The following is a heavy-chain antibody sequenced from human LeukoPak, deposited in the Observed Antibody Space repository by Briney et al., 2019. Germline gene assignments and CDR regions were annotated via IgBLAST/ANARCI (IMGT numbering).Heavy chain of an antibody. CDR1: GGSFSGYY. Sequence: SETLSLTCAVYGGSFSGYYWSWIRQPPGKGLEWIGEINHSGSTNYNPSLKSRVTISVDTSKNQFSLKLSSVTAADTAVYYCARHCIFGSGHPYYYYYYMDVWGKGTTVTISS. CDR3: ARHCIFGSGHPYYYYYYMDV. D-gene: IGHD6-19*01. CDR2: INHSGST. J-gene: IGHJ6*03. V-gene: IGHV4-34*01.